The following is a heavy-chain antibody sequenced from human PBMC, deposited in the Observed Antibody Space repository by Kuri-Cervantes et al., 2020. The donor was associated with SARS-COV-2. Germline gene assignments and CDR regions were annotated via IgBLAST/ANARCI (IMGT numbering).Heavy chain of an antibody. CDR1: GYSISSGYY. CDR2: IYHSGST. D-gene: IGHD6-19*01. CDR3: ARHSRLVDFDY. V-gene: IGHV4-38-2*01. Sequence: SQTLSLTCAVSGYSISSGYYWGWIRQPPGKGLEWTGSIYHSGSTHYKPSLKSRVTLSVDTSKNQFSLKLSSVTAADTAVYCCARHSRLVDFDYWGQGTLVTVSS. J-gene: IGHJ4*02.